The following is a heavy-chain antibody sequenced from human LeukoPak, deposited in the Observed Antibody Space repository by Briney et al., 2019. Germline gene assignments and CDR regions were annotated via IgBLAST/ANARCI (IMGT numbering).Heavy chain of an antibody. J-gene: IGHJ3*02. Sequence: SETLSLTCTVSGGSISSSSYYWGWIRQPPGKGLEWIGSIYHSGSTYYNPSLKSRVTISVDTSKNQFSLKLSSVTAADTAVYYCARVGYCSGGSCYRDAFDIWGQGTMVTVPS. V-gene: IGHV4-39*07. CDR3: ARVGYCSGGSCYRDAFDI. D-gene: IGHD2-15*01. CDR1: GGSISSSSYY. CDR2: IYHSGST.